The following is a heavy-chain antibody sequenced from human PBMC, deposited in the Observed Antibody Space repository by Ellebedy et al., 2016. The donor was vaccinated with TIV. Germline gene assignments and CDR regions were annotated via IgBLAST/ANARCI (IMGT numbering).Heavy chain of an antibody. V-gene: IGHV3-74*01. CDR3: ARVGGSGWYSDAFDI. J-gene: IGHJ3*02. CDR1: GFTFSSYW. Sequence: GESLKISCAASGFTFSSYWMHWVRQAPGKGLVWVSRINSDGSSTSYADSVKGRFTISRDNAKNTLYLQMNSLRAEDTAVYYCARVGGSGWYSDAFDIWGQGTMVTVSS. D-gene: IGHD6-19*01. CDR2: INSDGSST.